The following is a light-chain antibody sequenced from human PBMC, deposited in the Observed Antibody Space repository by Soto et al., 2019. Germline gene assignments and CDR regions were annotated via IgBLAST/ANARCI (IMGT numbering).Light chain of an antibody. Sequence: EIVMTQSPGTPSLSPGERATLSCRTSQRVITNYLAWYQQKPGQAPRLLIYGASTRATGIPARFSGSGSGTEFTLTISGLQSEDFAVYYCQQYNNWPLTFGPGTKVDIK. V-gene: IGKV3-15*01. CDR3: QQYNNWPLT. CDR1: QRVITN. J-gene: IGKJ3*01. CDR2: GAS.